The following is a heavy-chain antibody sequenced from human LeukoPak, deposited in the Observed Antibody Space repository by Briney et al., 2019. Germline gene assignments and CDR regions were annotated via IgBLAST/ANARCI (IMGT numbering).Heavy chain of an antibody. CDR3: ARVRNPGSGYYGGGIYYFDY. D-gene: IGHD3-22*01. V-gene: IGHV4-39*01. CDR1: GGSISSNNYY. J-gene: IGHJ4*02. CDR2: IYYSGST. Sequence: SETLSLTCTVSGGSISSNNYYWGWIRQPPGKGLEWIGSIYYSGSTYNNPSLKSRVTISVDTTKNQFSLKLSSVTAADTAVYYCARVRNPGSGYYGGGIYYFDYWGQGTLVTVSS.